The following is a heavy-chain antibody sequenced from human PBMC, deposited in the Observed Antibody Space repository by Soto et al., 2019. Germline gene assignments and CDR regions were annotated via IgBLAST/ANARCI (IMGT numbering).Heavy chain of an antibody. CDR1: GGTFSSYA. J-gene: IGHJ6*02. Sequence: QVQLVQSGAEVKKPGSSVKVSCKASGGTFSSYAISWVRQAPGQGLEWMGGIIPSFGTANYAQKFQGRVTITADESTSQAYREQSNLRAEDKAVYYCGSFHGDYVLGVFDYYYGMGVLGQGTTVTVSS. CDR3: GSFHGDYVLGVFDYYYGMGV. CDR2: IIPSFGTA. V-gene: IGHV1-69*12. D-gene: IGHD4-17*01.